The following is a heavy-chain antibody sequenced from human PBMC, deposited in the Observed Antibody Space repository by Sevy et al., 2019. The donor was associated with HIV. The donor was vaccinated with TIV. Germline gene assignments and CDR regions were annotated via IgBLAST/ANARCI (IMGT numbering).Heavy chain of an antibody. CDR1: GFTFDDYA. CDR2: ITRNSYEAYGGTR. V-gene: IGHV3-49*03. J-gene: IGHJ4*02. Sequence: GGSLRLSCTASGFTFDDYAMSWFRQAPGKGLEWVAFITRNSYEAYGGTREYAASVKGRFTISRDDSKSIAYLQMNSLKTEDTAMYYCSRDLATAVTPEYYFDYWGQGTLVTVSS. D-gene: IGHD2-15*01. CDR3: SRDLATAVTPEYYFDY.